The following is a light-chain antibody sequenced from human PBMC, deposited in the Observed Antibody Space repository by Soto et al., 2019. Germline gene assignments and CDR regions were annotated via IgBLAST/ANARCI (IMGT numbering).Light chain of an antibody. J-gene: IGLJ2*01. CDR2: DVS. V-gene: IGLV2-14*03. Sequence: QSALTQAASVSGSPGQSITISCTGTSSDVGGYNYVSWYQQHPGKAPKLMIYDVSNRPSGVSNRFSGSKSGNTASLTISGLQAEDEADYYCSSYTSTSTPVVFGGGTKVTAL. CDR1: SSDVGGYNY. CDR3: SSYTSTSTPVV.